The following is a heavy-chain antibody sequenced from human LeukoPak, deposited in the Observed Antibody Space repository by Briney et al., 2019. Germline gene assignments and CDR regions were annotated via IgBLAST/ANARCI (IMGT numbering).Heavy chain of an antibody. CDR1: GFTFSSYA. V-gene: IGHV3-23*01. D-gene: IGHD3-9*01. J-gene: IGHJ6*03. CDR2: ISGSGGST. CDR3: AKTGLPGSQLRYYYYYYMDV. Sequence: GGSLRLSCAASGFTFSSYAMSWVRQAPGKGLEWVSAISGSGGSTYYADSVKGRFTISRDNSKNTLYLQMNSLRAEDTAVYYCAKTGLPGSQLRYYYYYYMDVWGKGTTVTVSS.